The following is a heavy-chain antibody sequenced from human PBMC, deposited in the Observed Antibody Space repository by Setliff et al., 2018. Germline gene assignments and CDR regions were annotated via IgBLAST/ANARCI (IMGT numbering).Heavy chain of an antibody. CDR3: ARDNKNPNWNYVHRWFDP. D-gene: IGHD1-7*01. V-gene: IGHV1-18*01. CDR1: GYSFLSYG. Sequence: ASVKVSCKASGYSFLSYGITWVRQAPGQGLEWMGWISAQDGNTIYAQNFQGRVTMTTDPSTSTAYMELRSLRSDDTAVYYCARDNKNPNWNYVHRWFDPWGQGTLVTVSS. J-gene: IGHJ5*02. CDR2: ISAQDGNT.